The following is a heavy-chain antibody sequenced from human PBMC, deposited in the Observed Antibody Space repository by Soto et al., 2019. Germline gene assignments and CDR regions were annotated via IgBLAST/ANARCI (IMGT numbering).Heavy chain of an antibody. Sequence: QVQLVESGGGVVQPGRSLRLSCAASGFTFSSYAMHWVRQAPGKGLEWVAVISYDGSNKYYADSVKGRFTISRDNSKNTLYLQMNSLRAEDTAVYYCARRYCSGGICLAGMDVWGQGTTVTVSS. V-gene: IGHV3-30-3*01. J-gene: IGHJ6*02. CDR1: GFTFSSYA. D-gene: IGHD2-15*01. CDR2: ISYDGSNK. CDR3: ARRYCSGGICLAGMDV.